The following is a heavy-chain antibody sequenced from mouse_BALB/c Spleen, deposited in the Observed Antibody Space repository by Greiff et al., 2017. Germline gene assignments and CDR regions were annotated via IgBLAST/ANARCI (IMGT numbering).Heavy chain of an antibody. J-gene: IGHJ2*01. D-gene: IGHD3-1*01. Sequence: VQGVESGAELVRPGVSVKISCKGSGYTFTDYAMHWVKQRHAKSLEWIGVISTYYGDASYNQKFKGKATMTADKSSNTAYMELARLTSEDSAIYYCARSGYRGYFDYWGQGTTLTVSS. CDR1: GYTFTDYA. CDR3: ARSGYRGYFDY. V-gene: IGHV1S137*01. CDR2: ISTYYGDA.